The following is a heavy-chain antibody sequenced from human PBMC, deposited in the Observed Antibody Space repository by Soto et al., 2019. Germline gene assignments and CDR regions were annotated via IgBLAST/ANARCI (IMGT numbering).Heavy chain of an antibody. CDR3: ASRAGGAGYYYGMDV. J-gene: IGHJ6*02. CDR1: GGSVSSYY. Sequence: SETLSLTXTVSGGSVSSYYWSWIRQPPGKGLEWIGYIYYSGSTNYNPSLKSRVTISVDTSKNQFSLKLSSVTAADTAVYYCASRAGGAGYYYGMDVWGQGTTVTVS. CDR2: IYYSGST. V-gene: IGHV4-59*02. D-gene: IGHD6-19*01.